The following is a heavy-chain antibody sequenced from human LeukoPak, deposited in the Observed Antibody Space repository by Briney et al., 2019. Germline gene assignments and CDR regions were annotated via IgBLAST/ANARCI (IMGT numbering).Heavy chain of an antibody. Sequence: PGGSLRLSCAASGFTFSDYYMSWIRQAPGKGLEWVSYISSSGSTIYYADSVKGRFTISRDNAKNSLYLQMNSPRAEDTAVYYCARAMVRGVPADYWGQGTLVTVSS. V-gene: IGHV3-11*01. J-gene: IGHJ4*02. CDR1: GFTFSDYY. CDR3: ARAMVRGVPADY. CDR2: ISSSGSTI. D-gene: IGHD3-10*01.